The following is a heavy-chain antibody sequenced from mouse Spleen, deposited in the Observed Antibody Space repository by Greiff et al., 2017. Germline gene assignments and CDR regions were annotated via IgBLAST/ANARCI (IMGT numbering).Heavy chain of an antibody. V-gene: IGHV1S22*01. CDR2: IYPGSGST. CDR1: GYTFTSYW. Sequence: QPGSELVRPGASVKLSCKASGYTFTSYWMHWVKQRPGQGLEWIGNIYPGSGSTNYDEKFKSKATLTVDTSSSTAYMQLSSLTSEDSAVYYCTLDYAMDYWGQGTSVTVSS. CDR3: TLDYAMDY. J-gene: IGHJ4*01.